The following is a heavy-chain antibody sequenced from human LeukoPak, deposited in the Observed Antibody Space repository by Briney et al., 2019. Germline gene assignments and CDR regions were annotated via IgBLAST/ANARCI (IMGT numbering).Heavy chain of an antibody. J-gene: IGHJ3*02. CDR1: GFTFSSFG. V-gene: IGHV3-7*01. CDR3: AREDAGAVETGAFDI. D-gene: IGHD3-9*01. CDR2: IKQDGSEK. Sequence: GGSLRLSCAASGFTFSSFGMTWVRQAPGKGLEWVATIKQDGSEKYYVDSVKGRFTISRDNAKNSLYLHMNSLRAGDTAVYYCAREDAGAVETGAFDIWGQGTMVTVSS.